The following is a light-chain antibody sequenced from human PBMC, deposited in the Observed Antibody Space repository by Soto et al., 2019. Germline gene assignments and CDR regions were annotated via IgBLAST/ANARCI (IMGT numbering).Light chain of an antibody. CDR1: QSISDR. V-gene: IGKV1-5*03. J-gene: IGKJ1*01. CDR2: KAS. Sequence: DFLMTQSPSTLSASVGDRVTITCRASQSISDRLAWYQQQPGNAPKLLIYKASSLQSGVPSRFSGSGSGTEFTLTIISLQTDDFARSYCQQYKSYRWTVGQGTKVEIK. CDR3: QQYKSYRWT.